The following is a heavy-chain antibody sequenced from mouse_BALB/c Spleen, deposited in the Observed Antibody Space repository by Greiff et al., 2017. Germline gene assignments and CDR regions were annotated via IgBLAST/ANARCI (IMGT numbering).Heavy chain of an antibody. V-gene: IGHV5-17*02. CDR3: ARLRDGYHFDY. D-gene: IGHD2-3*01. CDR2: ISSGSSTI. J-gene: IGHJ2*01. Sequence: EVQLVESGGGLVQPGGSRKLSCAASGFTFSSFGMHWVRQAPEKGLEWVAYISSGSSTIYYADTVKGRFTISRDNPKNTLFLQMTSLRSEDTAMYYCARLRDGYHFDYWGQGTTLTVSS. CDR1: GFTFSSFG.